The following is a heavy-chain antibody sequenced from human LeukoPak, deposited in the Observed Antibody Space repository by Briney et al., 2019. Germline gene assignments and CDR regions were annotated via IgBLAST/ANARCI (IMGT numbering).Heavy chain of an antibody. Sequence: GGSLRLSCAASGFTFSSYAMHWVRQSPGKGLEWVAVISYDGSNKYYADSVKGRFTISRDNSKNTLYLQMNSLRAEDTAVYYCARDLARSGYYYHWGQGTLVTVSS. J-gene: IGHJ5*02. CDR2: ISYDGSNK. D-gene: IGHD3-22*01. CDR1: GFTFSSYA. V-gene: IGHV3-30-3*01. CDR3: ARDLARSGYYYH.